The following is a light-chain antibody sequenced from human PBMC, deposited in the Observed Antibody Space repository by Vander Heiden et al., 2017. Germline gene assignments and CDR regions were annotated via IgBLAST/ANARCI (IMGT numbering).Light chain of an antibody. CDR1: QRLGFY. V-gene: IGKV1-39*01. Sequence: DIELTQSPSSLSASLGARVTITCRMSQRLGFYLNWYQQKPGKAPNLLIYIASSLQTGVPPRFSGSGSGIDFTLTISSLQPEDSATYYCQQTYTTTQTFGGGTKVEIK. CDR2: IAS. J-gene: IGKJ4*01. CDR3: QQTYTTTQT.